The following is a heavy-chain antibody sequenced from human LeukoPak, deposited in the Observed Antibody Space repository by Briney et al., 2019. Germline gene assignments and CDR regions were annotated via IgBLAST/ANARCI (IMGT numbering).Heavy chain of an antibody. CDR3: ARVVAVVVPAATGY. V-gene: IGHV1-2*02. CDR1: GYTFTGYY. J-gene: IGHJ4*02. Sequence: ASVKVSCKASGYTFTGYYMHWVRQAPGQGLEWMGWINPNSGGTNYAQKFQGRVTMTRDTSISTAYMELSRLRSDDMAVYYCARVVAVVVPAATGYWGQGTLVTVSS. D-gene: IGHD2-2*01. CDR2: INPNSGGT.